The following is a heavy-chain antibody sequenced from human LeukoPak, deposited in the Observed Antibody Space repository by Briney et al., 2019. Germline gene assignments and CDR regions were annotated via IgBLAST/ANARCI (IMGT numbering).Heavy chain of an antibody. CDR2: IYYSGST. D-gene: IGHD2-15*01. CDR3: ARHGGGIYCSGGSCYSVGAFDI. J-gene: IGHJ3*02. V-gene: IGHV4-59*08. CDR1: GGSISSYY. Sequence: PSETLSLTCTVSGGSISSYYWSWIRQPPGKGLEWIGYIYYSGSTNYNPSLKSRVTISVDTSKNQFSLKLSSVTAADTAVYYCARHGGGIYCSGGSCYSVGAFDIWGQGTMVTVSS.